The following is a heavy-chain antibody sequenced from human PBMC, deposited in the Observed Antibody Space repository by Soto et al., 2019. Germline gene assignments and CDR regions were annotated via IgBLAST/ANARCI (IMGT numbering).Heavy chain of an antibody. CDR1: GYTFTSYA. J-gene: IGHJ4*02. D-gene: IGHD2-15*01. Sequence: GASVKVSCKASGYTFTSYAMHWVRQAPGQRLEWMGWINAGNGNTKYSQKFQGRVTITRDTSASTAYMELSSLRSEDTAVYYCARDQRYCSGGSCYRGYYFDYWGQGTLVTVSS. CDR2: INAGNGNT. V-gene: IGHV1-3*01. CDR3: ARDQRYCSGGSCYRGYYFDY.